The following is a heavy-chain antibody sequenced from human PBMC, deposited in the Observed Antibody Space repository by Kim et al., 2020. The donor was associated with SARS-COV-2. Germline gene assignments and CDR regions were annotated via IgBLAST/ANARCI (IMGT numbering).Heavy chain of an antibody. CDR3: ARERGPYGVVAFDY. CDR1: GYTSTSYD. V-gene: IGHV1-8*01. CDR2: MNPNSGNT. Sequence: ASVKVSCKASGYTSTSYDINWVRQATGQGLEWMGWMNPNSGNTGYAQKFQGRVTMTRNTSISTAYMELSSLRSEDTAVYYCARERGPYGVVAFDYWGQGTLVTVSS. J-gene: IGHJ4*02. D-gene: IGHD2-15*01.